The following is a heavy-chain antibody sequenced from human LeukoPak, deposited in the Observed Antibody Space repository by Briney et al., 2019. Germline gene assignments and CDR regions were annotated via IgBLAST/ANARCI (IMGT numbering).Heavy chain of an antibody. CDR3: AKVGELWYRNWFDP. CDR1: GFTFSSYA. V-gene: IGHV3-23*01. D-gene: IGHD5-18*01. Sequence: GGSLRLFCAASGFTFSSYAMSWVRQAPGKGLEWVSAISGSGGSKYYADSVKGRFTISRDNSKKTLYLQMNSLRAEDTAVYYCAKVGELWYRNWFDPWGQGTLVTVSS. J-gene: IGHJ5*02. CDR2: ISGSGGSK.